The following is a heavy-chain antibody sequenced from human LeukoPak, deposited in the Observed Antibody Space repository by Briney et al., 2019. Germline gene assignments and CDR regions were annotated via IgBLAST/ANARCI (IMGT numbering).Heavy chain of an antibody. D-gene: IGHD3-3*01. Sequence: GASVKVSCKTSGYTFTDYGMHWVRQAPGQRLEWMAWMNAGNGDAKYSQKFQGRVTITADESTSTAYMELSSLRSEDTAVYYCARLDFGVVTAFDPWGQGTLVTVSS. V-gene: IGHV1-3*01. CDR2: MNAGNGDA. J-gene: IGHJ5*02. CDR1: GYTFTDYG. CDR3: ARLDFGVVTAFDP.